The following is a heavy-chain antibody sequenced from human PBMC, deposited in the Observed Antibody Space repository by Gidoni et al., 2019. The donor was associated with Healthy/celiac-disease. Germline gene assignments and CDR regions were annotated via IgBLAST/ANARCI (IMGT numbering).Heavy chain of an antibody. CDR2: IYPGDSDT. Sequence: EVQLVQSGAEVKKPGESLKISCKGSGYSFTSYWIGWVRQMPGKGLEWMGIIYPGDSDTRYSPSFQGQVTISADKSISTAYLQWSSLKASDTAMYYCARLGDSSSWSYYYYYMDVWGKGTTVTVSS. CDR3: ARLGDSSSWSYYYYYMDV. J-gene: IGHJ6*03. V-gene: IGHV5-51*01. D-gene: IGHD6-13*01. CDR1: GYSFTSYW.